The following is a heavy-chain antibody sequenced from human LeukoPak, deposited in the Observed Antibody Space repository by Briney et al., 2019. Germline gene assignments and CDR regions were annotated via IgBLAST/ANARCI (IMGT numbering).Heavy chain of an antibody. J-gene: IGHJ4*02. D-gene: IGHD6-19*01. CDR1: GGSISAIPYY. CDR3: ARGQWLREYDY. Sequence: SETLSLTCTISGGSISAIPYYWGWIRQPPGKGLEWIGSVYYPGSPYYSPSLKTRVTISVDTPKNQFSLKLSSVTAADTAVYYCARGQWLREYDYWGQGTLVTVSS. CDR2: VYYPGSP. V-gene: IGHV4-39*01.